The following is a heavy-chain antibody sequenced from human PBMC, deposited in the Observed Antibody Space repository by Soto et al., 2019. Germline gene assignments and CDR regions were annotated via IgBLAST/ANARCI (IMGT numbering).Heavy chain of an antibody. J-gene: IGHJ6*02. CDR3: ARDQTYYDFWSGYYNMPHYYYGMDV. Sequence: QVQLVQSGAEVKKPGASVKVSCKASGYTFTSYGISWVRQAPGQGLEWMGWISAYNGNTNYAQKLQGRVTMTTDTSTRTAYMELRSLRSDETAVYYCARDQTYYDFWSGYYNMPHYYYGMDVWGQGTTVTVSS. V-gene: IGHV1-18*04. D-gene: IGHD3-3*01. CDR2: ISAYNGNT. CDR1: GYTFTSYG.